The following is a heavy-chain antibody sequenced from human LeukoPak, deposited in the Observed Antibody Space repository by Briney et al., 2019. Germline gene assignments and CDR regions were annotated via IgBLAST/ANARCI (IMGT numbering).Heavy chain of an antibody. CDR2: IYHSGST. CDR1: GYSISSGYY. CDR3: ARTECGYSYGSAFDI. D-gene: IGHD5-18*01. Sequence: SETLSLTCAVSGYSISSGYYWGWIRQPPGKGPECIGSIYHSGSTYYNVSLKSRVTISVDTSKNHFSLKLSSVTAADTAVYYCARTECGYSYGSAFDIWGQGTMVTVSS. V-gene: IGHV4-38-2*01. J-gene: IGHJ3*02.